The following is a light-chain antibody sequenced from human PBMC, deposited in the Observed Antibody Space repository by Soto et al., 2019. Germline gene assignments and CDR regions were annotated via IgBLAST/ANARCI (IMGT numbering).Light chain of an antibody. Sequence: QSALTQPPSASGSPGQSVTISCTGTSSDVGGYNYVSWYQQHPGKAPKLMIYDVSKRPSGVPDRFSGSKSGNTASLTVSGLQNEDEADYYCSSYAAVNSYVFGTGTKLTVL. CDR3: SSYAAVNSYV. CDR2: DVS. J-gene: IGLJ1*01. V-gene: IGLV2-8*01. CDR1: SSDVGGYNY.